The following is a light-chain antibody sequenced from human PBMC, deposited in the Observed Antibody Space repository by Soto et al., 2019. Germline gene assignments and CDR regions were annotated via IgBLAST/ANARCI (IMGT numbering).Light chain of an antibody. CDR1: QSITSY. V-gene: IGKV1-39*01. CDR2: AAS. Sequence: DIQMTQSPSSLSASVGDKVTITCRASQSITSYLHWYQQKPGKAPKLLISAASSLQSGVPSRFSGSGSGTDFTLTISSLQPEDFATYYCQQSYSTPITFGQGTRLEIK. CDR3: QQSYSTPIT. J-gene: IGKJ5*01.